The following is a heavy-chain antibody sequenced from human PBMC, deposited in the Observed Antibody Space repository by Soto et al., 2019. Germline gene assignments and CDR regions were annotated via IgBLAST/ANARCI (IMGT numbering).Heavy chain of an antibody. D-gene: IGHD3-10*01. J-gene: IGHJ4*02. CDR3: ARVRGLLLWFGEYYYFDY. CDR1: GGSFSGYY. Sequence: SETLSLTCAVYGGSFSGYYWSWIRQPPGKGQEWIGEINHSGSTNYNPSLKSRVTISVDTSKNQFSLKLSSVTAADTVLYYCARVRGLLLWFGEYYYFDYWGQGTLVTVSS. V-gene: IGHV4-34*01. CDR2: INHSGST.